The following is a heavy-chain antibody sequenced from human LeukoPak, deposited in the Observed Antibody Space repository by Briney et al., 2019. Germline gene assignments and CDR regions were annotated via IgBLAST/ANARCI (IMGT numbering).Heavy chain of an antibody. D-gene: IGHD5-18*01. CDR3: ARGAQLWFNWFDP. CDR2: ISAYSGNT. Sequence: ASVKVSCKASGSTFTDYGFSWVRPAPGQGLEWMGWISAYSGNTNYAQNLQGRVTMTTDTSTSTAYMELRSLRSDDTAVYYCARGAQLWFNWFDPWGQGTLVTVSS. V-gene: IGHV1-18*01. J-gene: IGHJ5*02. CDR1: GSTFTDYG.